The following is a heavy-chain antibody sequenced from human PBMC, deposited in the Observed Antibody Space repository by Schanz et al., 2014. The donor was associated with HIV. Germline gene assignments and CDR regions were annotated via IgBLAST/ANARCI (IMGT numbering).Heavy chain of an antibody. D-gene: IGHD6-13*01. V-gene: IGHV4-31*03. CDR1: GGSISSGGYF. CDR3: AREGMEQMVNILDV. Sequence: QVQLQESGPGLVKPSQTLSLTCTVSGGSISSGGYFWSWIRQHPGKGLEWIGYMYHSGSTFYNPSLKSRVAISVNTSKNQFSLKLRSVTAADTAVYYCAREGMEQMVNILDVWGQGTRVNVSS. J-gene: IGHJ6*02. CDR2: MYHSGST.